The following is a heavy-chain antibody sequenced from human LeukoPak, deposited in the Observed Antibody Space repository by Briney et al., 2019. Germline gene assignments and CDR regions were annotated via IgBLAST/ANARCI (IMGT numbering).Heavy chain of an antibody. CDR3: ASLYFYGSGSFPNY. Sequence: PSETLSLTCAVSGGSISTRYYYWDWLRQPPGKGLEWIGTIHDSGSTYYSPSLKSQVTISVDTSNNQFSLKLSSVTAGDTAVYYCASLYFYGSGSFPNYWGQGILVTVST. CDR2: IHDSGST. CDR1: GGSISTRYYY. V-gene: IGHV4-39*01. J-gene: IGHJ4*02. D-gene: IGHD3-10*01.